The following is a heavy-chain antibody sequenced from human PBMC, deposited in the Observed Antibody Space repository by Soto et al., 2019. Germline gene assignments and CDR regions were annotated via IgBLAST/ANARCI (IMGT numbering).Heavy chain of an antibody. Sequence: EVQLVESGGGLEQPGGSLRLSCAASGFTLSTYSMNWVRQAPGKGLEWVSYISSSSSTIYYADSVKGRFTISRDNAKNSLYLQMNSLTDGDTAVYYCARERGRRASSSYCGMDVWGQGTTVTVSS. CDR3: ARERGRRASSSYCGMDV. J-gene: IGHJ6*02. CDR1: GFTLSTYS. CDR2: ISSSSSTI. D-gene: IGHD6-25*01. V-gene: IGHV3-48*02.